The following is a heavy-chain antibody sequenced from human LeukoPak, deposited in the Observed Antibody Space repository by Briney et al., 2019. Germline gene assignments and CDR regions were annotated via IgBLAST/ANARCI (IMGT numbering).Heavy chain of an antibody. J-gene: IGHJ3*02. V-gene: IGHV4-38-2*01. D-gene: IGHD3-22*01. CDR2: IYHSGST. CDR3: ARGQGYYYDSSGYYAFDI. Sequence: PSETLSLTCAVSGYSVSSGYYWGWIRQPPGKGLEWIGSIYHSGSTYYNPSLKSRVTISVDTSKNQFSLKLSSVTAADTAVYYCARGQGYYYDSSGYYAFDIWGQGTMVTVSS. CDR1: GYSVSSGYY.